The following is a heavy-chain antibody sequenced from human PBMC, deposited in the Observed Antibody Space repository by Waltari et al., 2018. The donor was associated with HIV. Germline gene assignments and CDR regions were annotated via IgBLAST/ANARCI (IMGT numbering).Heavy chain of an antibody. Sequence: QVQLEESGGDLVKPGGSLRLSCAASGFTFRDYYMSWMRQAPGKGLEWIAQMSRVVSSTYYADSVKGRFTISRDNAKNSLYLQMLSLRAEDTAIYYGARGEQSAHGPSDYWGQGTLVTVSS. J-gene: IGHJ4*02. CDR3: ARGEQSAHGPSDY. CDR1: GFTFRDYY. D-gene: IGHD4-17*01. CDR2: MSRVVSST. V-gene: IGHV3-11*01.